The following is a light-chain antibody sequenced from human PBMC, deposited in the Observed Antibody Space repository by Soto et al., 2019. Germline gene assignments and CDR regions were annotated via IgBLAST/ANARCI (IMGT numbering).Light chain of an antibody. Sequence: EIASTQYLATLSVCHRARATLSCRASQSVGSDLVWYRQKPGQAPRLLIHGASNRATGVPDRFSGSGSGTVFPLTISSLQSDDFAVYYCHQYLDWLRTFGQGTKVDIK. V-gene: IGKV3-15*01. J-gene: IGKJ1*01. CDR2: GAS. CDR1: QSVGSD. CDR3: HQYLDWLRT.